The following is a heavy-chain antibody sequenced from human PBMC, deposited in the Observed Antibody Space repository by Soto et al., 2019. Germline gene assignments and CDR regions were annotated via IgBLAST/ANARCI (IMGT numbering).Heavy chain of an antibody. CDR1: GYTFAGYY. D-gene: IGHD1-26*01. CDR3: AVRVVGARGFDY. V-gene: IGHV1-2*02. J-gene: IGHJ4*02. Sequence: ASVKVSCKASGYTFAGYYMHWVRQAPGQGLEWMGWINPNSGGTNYAQKFQGRVTMTRDTSISTAYMELSRLRSDDTAVYYCAVRVVGARGFDYWGQGTLATVSS. CDR2: INPNSGGT.